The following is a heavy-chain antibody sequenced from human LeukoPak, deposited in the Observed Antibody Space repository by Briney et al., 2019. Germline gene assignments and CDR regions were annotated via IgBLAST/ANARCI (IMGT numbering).Heavy chain of an antibody. CDR2: IIPIFGTA. CDR3: ATSPLKRNAYCSSTSCWFFDY. CDR1: GGTFSSYA. J-gene: IGHJ4*02. D-gene: IGHD2-2*01. Sequence: SVKVSCKASGGTFSSYAISWVRQAPGQGLEWMGGIIPIFGTANYAQKFQGRVTITADESTSTDYMELSSLRSEDTAVYYCATSPLKRNAYCSSTSCWFFDYWGQGTLVTVSS. V-gene: IGHV1-69*01.